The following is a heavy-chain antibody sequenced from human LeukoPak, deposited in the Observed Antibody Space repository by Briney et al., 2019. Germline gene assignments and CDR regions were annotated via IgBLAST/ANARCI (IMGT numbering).Heavy chain of an antibody. CDR2: ISGSGGGT. CDR3: AKDPSGSYYY. J-gene: IGHJ4*02. Sequence: TGGSLRLSCAASGFTFSSYAMSWVRQAPGKGLEWVSAISGSGGGTYYADSVKGRFTISRDNSKNTLYLQMNSLRAEDTAVYYCAKDPSGSYYYWGQGTLVTVSS. CDR1: GFTFSSYA. D-gene: IGHD1-26*01. V-gene: IGHV3-23*01.